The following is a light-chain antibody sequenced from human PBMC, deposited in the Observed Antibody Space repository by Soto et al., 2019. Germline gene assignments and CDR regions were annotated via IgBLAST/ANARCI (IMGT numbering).Light chain of an antibody. V-gene: IGLV2-14*01. Sequence: QSALTQPASVSGSPGQSITISCTGTSGDIGSYNRVSWYQQHPGKAPKLIIYEVTDRPSGVSNRFSGSKSGNTASLTISGLQADDEAEDLCSSYSISTAYLFGTGTKLPVL. CDR2: EVT. J-gene: IGLJ1*01. CDR1: SGDIGSYNR. CDR3: SSYSISTAYL.